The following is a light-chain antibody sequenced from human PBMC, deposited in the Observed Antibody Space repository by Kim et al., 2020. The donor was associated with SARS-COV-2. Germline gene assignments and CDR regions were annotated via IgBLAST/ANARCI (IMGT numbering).Light chain of an antibody. CDR1: KLGDKY. J-gene: IGLJ2*01. Sequence: SMTPGHTASISCTGDKLGDKYACWYQQKPGQSPVLVIYQDSKRPSAIPERFSGSNSGNTATLTISGTQAMDEADYYCQAWDSSTAVFGGGTQLTVL. V-gene: IGLV3-1*01. CDR3: QAWDSSTAV. CDR2: QDS.